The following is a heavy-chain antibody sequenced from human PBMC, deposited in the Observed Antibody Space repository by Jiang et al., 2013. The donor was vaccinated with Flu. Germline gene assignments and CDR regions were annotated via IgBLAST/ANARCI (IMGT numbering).Heavy chain of an antibody. Sequence: GAEVKKPGASVKVSCKASGYTFTGYYMHWVRQAPGQGLEWMGWINPNSGGTNYAQKFQGRVTMTRDTSISTAYMELSRLRSDDTAVYYCARDGHHRYCSSTSCQAYYGMDVWGQGTTVTVSS. J-gene: IGHJ6*02. D-gene: IGHD2-2*01. CDR3: ARDGHHRYCSSTSCQAYYGMDV. CDR1: GYTFTGYY. V-gene: IGHV1-2*02. CDR2: INPNSGGT.